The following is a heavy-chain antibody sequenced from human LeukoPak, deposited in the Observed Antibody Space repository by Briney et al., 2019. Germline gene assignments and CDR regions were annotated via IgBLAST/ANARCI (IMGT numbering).Heavy chain of an antibody. CDR3: ARDNFVDY. V-gene: IGHV3-7*04. J-gene: IGHJ4*02. Sequence: PGGSLRLSCAASGFTFSSYWMSWVRQAPGKGLEWVANINQDGSAKHYADSVKGRFTISRDNAKNSLYLQMISLRAEDTAVYYCARDNFVDYWGQGILVTVSS. CDR2: INQDGSAK. D-gene: IGHD1-20*01. CDR1: GFTFSSYW.